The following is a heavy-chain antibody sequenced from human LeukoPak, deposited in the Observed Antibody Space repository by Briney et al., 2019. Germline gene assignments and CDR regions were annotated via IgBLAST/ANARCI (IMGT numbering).Heavy chain of an antibody. CDR1: GYTFTSYA. CDR2: INAGNGNT. J-gene: IGHJ4*02. D-gene: IGHD6-19*01. Sequence: ASVKVSCKASGYTFTSYAMHWVRQAPGQRLEWMGWINAGNGNTKYSQKFQGRVTITRDTSASTDYMELSSLISEDTAVYYCARDKGPPRRVAGHFDYWGQGTLVTVSS. V-gene: IGHV1-3*01. CDR3: ARDKGPPRRVAGHFDY.